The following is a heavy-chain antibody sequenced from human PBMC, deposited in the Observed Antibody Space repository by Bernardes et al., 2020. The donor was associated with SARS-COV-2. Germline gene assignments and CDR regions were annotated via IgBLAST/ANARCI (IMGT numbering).Heavy chain of an antibody. CDR2: INHSGST. J-gene: IGHJ4*02. D-gene: IGHD3-16*02. V-gene: IGHV4-34*01. CDR1: GGSFSGYY. CDR3: ARGGRDRNWGSYRRFDY. Sequence: SETLSLTCAVYGGSFSGYYWSWIRQPPGKGLEWIGEINHSGSTNYNPSLKSRVTISVDTSKNQFSLKLSSVTAADTAVYYCARGGRDRNWGSYRRFDYWSQGTLVTVSS.